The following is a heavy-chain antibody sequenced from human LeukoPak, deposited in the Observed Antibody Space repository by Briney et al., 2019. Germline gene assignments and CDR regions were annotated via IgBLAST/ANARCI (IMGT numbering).Heavy chain of an antibody. J-gene: IGHJ6*03. Sequence: ASVKVSCKASEYTFTSYDINWVRQATGQGLEWMGWMNPNSGNTGYAQKFQGRVTITRNTSISTAYMELSSLRSEDTAVYYCASSSIYYYYMDVWGKGTTVTVSS. D-gene: IGHD3-3*02. CDR3: ASSSIYYYYMDV. CDR1: EYTFTSYD. V-gene: IGHV1-8*03. CDR2: MNPNSGNT.